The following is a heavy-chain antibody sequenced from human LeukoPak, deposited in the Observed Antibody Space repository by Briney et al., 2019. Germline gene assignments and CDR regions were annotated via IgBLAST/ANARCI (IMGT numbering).Heavy chain of an antibody. D-gene: IGHD3-22*01. J-gene: IGHJ3*02. CDR3: ARGGRGSAAVVAPRSFDI. CDR1: GFTVSSNY. CDR2: IYSGGTT. Sequence: PGGSLRLSCAASGFTVSSNYMSWVRQAPGKGLEWVSVIYSGGTTNYADSVKGRFTISRDNSKNTLFLQMNSLRAEDSALYYCARGGRGSAAVVAPRSFDIWGQGTMVTVSS. V-gene: IGHV3-53*01.